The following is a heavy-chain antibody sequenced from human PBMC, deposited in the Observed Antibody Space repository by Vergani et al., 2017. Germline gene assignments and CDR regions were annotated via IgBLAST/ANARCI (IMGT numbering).Heavy chain of an antibody. J-gene: IGHJ5*02. Sequence: VSCKASGGTFSSYAISWVRQAPGQGLEWMGGIIPIFGTANYAQKFQGRVTITADKSTSTAYMELSSLRSEDTAVYYCARDSHEAAAGTGWFDPWGQGTLVTVSS. D-gene: IGHD6-13*01. V-gene: IGHV1-69*06. CDR2: IIPIFGTA. CDR3: ARDSHEAAAGTGWFDP. CDR1: GGTFSSYA.